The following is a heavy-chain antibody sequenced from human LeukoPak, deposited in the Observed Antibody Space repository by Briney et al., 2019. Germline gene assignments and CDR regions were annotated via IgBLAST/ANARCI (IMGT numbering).Heavy chain of an antibody. J-gene: IGHJ4*02. Sequence: PSETLSLTCTVSGGSISSSNFYWGWIRQPPGKGLEWIGSIYYSGSTNYNPSLKSRVTMSVDTSKNQFSLKLSSVTAADTAVYYCARDAYYYDSSGYYRFDYWGQGTLVTVSS. CDR3: ARDAYYYDSSGYYRFDY. V-gene: IGHV4-39*07. CDR2: IYYSGST. CDR1: GGSISSSNFY. D-gene: IGHD3-22*01.